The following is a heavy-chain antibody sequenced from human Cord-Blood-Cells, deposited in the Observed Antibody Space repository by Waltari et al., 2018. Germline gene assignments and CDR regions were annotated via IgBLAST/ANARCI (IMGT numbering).Heavy chain of an antibody. Sequence: QVQLVQSGAEVKKPGASVTVACKASGYTFSGYDMNRVRPAPRQGLEWMGWINPNSGGTNYAQKFQGRVTMTRDTSISTAYMELSRLRSDDTAVYYCARGGIEYSSSLVNPYYFDYWGQGTLVTVSS. CDR3: ARGGIEYSSSLVNPYYFDY. CDR2: INPNSGGT. V-gene: IGHV1-2*02. D-gene: IGHD6-6*01. J-gene: IGHJ4*02. CDR1: GYTFSGYD.